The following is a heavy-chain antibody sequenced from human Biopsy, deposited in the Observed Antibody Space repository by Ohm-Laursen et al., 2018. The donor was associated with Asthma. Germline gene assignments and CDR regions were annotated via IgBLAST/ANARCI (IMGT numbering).Heavy chain of an antibody. D-gene: IGHD6-13*01. Sequence: SLRLSCAASGFTFSSYAMHWVRQAPGKGLEWVASISASGSTKYPSESVQGRSTISRDNAQNLLILEMDSLRADDTGIYYCARVLESSSRGPFYFFALDVWGQGTPVAVS. J-gene: IGHJ6*02. CDR1: GFTFSSYA. V-gene: IGHV3-48*03. CDR2: ISASGSTK. CDR3: ARVLESSSRGPFYFFALDV.